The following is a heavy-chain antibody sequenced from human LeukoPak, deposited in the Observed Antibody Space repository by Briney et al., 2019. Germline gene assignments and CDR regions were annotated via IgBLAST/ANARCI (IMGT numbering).Heavy chain of an antibody. Sequence: SETLSLTCAVYGGSFSGYYWSWIRQPPGKGLEWIGEINHSGSTNYNPSLKSLVTISVDTSKNQFSLKLSSVTAADTAVYYCARNWGRMGYYYYYMDVWGKGTTVTVSS. J-gene: IGHJ6*03. CDR3: ARNWGRMGYYYYYMDV. V-gene: IGHV4-34*01. CDR2: INHSGST. D-gene: IGHD7-27*01. CDR1: GGSFSGYY.